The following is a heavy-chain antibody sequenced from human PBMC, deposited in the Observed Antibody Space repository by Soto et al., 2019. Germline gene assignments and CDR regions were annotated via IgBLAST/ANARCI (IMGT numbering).Heavy chain of an antibody. D-gene: IGHD2-8*01. CDR2: INPNSGCT. CDR3: SPVSLYGKSPYNWFDP. CDR1: GYTFTGYY. J-gene: IGHJ5*02. V-gene: IGHV1-2*02. Sequence: QVQLVQSGAEVQKPGASVKVSCKASGYTFTGYYMHWVRQAPGQGLEWMGWINPNSGCTNYAQKLQCRVTMTRDTSISPAYMELSRLRSDDTAVYYCSPVSLYGKSPYNWFDPWGQGPLVTVSS.